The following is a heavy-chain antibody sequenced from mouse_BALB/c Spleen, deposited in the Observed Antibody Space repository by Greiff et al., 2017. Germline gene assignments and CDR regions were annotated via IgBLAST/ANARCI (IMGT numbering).Heavy chain of an antibody. CDR1: GYAFTNYL. V-gene: IGHV1-54*01. J-gene: IGHJ4*01. CDR2: INPGSGGT. D-gene: IGHD2-1*01. CDR3: ARRNYGNLYYAMDY. Sequence: QVQLKESGAELVRPGTSVKVSCKASGYAFTNYLIEWVKQRPGQGLEWIGVINPGSGGTNYNEKFKGKATLTADKSSSTAYMQLSSLTSDDSAVYFCARRNYGNLYYAMDYWGQGTSVTVSS.